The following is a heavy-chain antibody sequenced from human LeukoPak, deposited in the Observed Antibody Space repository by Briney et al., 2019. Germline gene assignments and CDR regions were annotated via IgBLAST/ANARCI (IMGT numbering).Heavy chain of an antibody. J-gene: IGHJ4*02. D-gene: IGHD6-13*01. CDR2: ISPTGSTT. CDR1: GFSFSGHW. CDR3: ARGPSSNWSGLDF. V-gene: IGHV3-74*01. Sequence: GGSLRLSCAASGFSFSGHWMHWARQLPGKGLVWVSRISPTGSTTSYADSVKGRFSVSRDNAKNTLYLQVNNLRAEDTAVYYCARGPSSNWSGLDFWGQGTLLTVSS.